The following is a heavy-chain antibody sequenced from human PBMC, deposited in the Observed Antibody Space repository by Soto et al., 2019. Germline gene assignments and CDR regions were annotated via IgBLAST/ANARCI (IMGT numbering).Heavy chain of an antibody. CDR1: GYTFTSYD. D-gene: IGHD3-3*01. V-gene: IGHV1-8*01. CDR3: ARDVFYHFRTCYPSHFFDF. Sequence: ASVNVFCKASGYTFTSYDINWVRQATGQWLELMGWMNPNSGNTGYAQKFQGRVTMTRNTSISTAYMELSRLRSEDTAVYYCARDVFYHFRTCYPSHFFDFWGQGPMVTVSS. J-gene: IGHJ4*02. CDR2: MNPNSGNT.